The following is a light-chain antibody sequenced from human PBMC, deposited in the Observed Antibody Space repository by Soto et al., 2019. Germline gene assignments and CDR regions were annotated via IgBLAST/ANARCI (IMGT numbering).Light chain of an antibody. J-gene: IGKJ3*01. V-gene: IGKV1-27*01. CDR1: QGIRNF. CDR2: AAS. Sequence: DIQMTQSPTSLSASVGDRVTITCRASQGIRNFVAWYQQKPGKAPKLLIYAASTLQSGVPSRFSGSGSGTDFTLAITSLQPDDVATYSCQQYSSVPVFGPGTKVEIK. CDR3: QQYSSVPV.